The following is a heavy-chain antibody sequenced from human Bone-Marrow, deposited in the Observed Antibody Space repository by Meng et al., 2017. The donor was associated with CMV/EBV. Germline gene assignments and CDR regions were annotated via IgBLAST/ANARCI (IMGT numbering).Heavy chain of an antibody. CDR2: INSDGSST. CDR3: ARLTYVVAAFWTGYSPYYFDY. CDR1: GFTFSSYW. Sequence: GESLKISCAASGFTFSSYWMHWVRQAPGKGLVWVSRINSDGSSTSYADSVKGRFTISRDNAENSLFLLMNGLRVEDTALYYCARLTYVVAAFWTGYSPYYFDYWGQGTLVTVSS. D-gene: IGHD3/OR15-3a*01. J-gene: IGHJ4*02. V-gene: IGHV3-74*01.